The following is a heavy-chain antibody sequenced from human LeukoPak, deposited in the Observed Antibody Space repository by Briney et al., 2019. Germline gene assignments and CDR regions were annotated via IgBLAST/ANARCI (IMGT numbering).Heavy chain of an antibody. CDR1: GYTFTSYG. V-gene: IGHV1-18*01. CDR2: ISAYNGNT. D-gene: IGHD6-13*01. CDR3: ARTLVRYSSSPGY. Sequence: ASVKVSCKASGYTFTSYGISWVRQAPGQGLEWMGWISAYNGNTNYAQKFQGRVSMTRNTSISTAYMELSSLRSEDTAVYYCARTLVRYSSSPGYWGQGTLVTVSS. J-gene: IGHJ4*02.